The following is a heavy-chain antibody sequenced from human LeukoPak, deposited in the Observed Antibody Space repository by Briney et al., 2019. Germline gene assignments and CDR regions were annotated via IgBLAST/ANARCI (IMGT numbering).Heavy chain of an antibody. V-gene: IGHV1-24*01. J-gene: IGHJ4*02. CDR2: FDPEDGET. Sequence: ASVKVSCNVSGYTLTELSMHWVRQAPGKGLEWMGGFDPEDGETIYAQKFQGRVTMTEDTSTDTAYMELSSLRSEDTAVYYCATVRNSGYSPYYFDYWGQGTLVTVSS. D-gene: IGHD5-12*01. CDR3: ATVRNSGYSPYYFDY. CDR1: GYTLTELS.